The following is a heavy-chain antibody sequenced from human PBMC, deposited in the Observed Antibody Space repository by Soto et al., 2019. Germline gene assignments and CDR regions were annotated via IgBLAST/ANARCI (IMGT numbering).Heavy chain of an antibody. J-gene: IGHJ6*02. V-gene: IGHV4-34*01. Sequence: SETLSLTCAVYGGSFSGYYWSWIRQPPGKGLEWIGEINHSGSTNYNPSLKSRVTISVDTSKNQFSLKLSSVTAADTAVYYCERGITGSYYYGLDVWGQGTTVTVSS. CDR2: INHSGST. CDR1: GGSFSGYY. D-gene: IGHD1-20*01. CDR3: ERGITGSYYYGLDV.